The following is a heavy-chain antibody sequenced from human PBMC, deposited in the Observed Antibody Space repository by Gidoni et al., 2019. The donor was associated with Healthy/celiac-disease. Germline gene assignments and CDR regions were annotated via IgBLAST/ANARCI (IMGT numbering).Heavy chain of an antibody. Sequence: EVQLVESGGGLVQPGGSLRLSCAASGFTFSSDSMNWVRQAPGKGLEWVSYISSSSSTIYYADSVKGRFTISRDNAKNSLYLQMNSLRAEDTAVYYCARYYYDFWSGYYTGYYYGMDVWGQGTTVTVSS. CDR3: ARYYYDFWSGYYTGYYYGMDV. CDR1: GFTFSSDS. CDR2: ISSSSSTI. J-gene: IGHJ6*02. V-gene: IGHV3-48*01. D-gene: IGHD3-3*01.